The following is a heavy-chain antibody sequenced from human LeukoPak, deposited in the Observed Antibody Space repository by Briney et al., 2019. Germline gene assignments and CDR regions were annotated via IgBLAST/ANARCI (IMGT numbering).Heavy chain of an antibody. CDR2: INPNGGGT. J-gene: IGHJ6*03. Sequence: GASVKVSCKASGYTFTGYYMHWVRQAPGQGLEWMGWINPNGGGTNYAQKFQGWVTMTRDTSISTAYMELRSLRSDDTAVYYCARQPSSSKIYYYMDVWGKGTTVTVSS. D-gene: IGHD2-2*01. V-gene: IGHV1-2*04. CDR1: GYTFTGYY. CDR3: ARQPSSSKIYYYMDV.